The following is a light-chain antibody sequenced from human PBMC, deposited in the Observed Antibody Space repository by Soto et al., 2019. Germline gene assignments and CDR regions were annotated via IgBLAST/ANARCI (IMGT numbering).Light chain of an antibody. CDR3: MQTTQFPLT. Sequence: DIVLTQTPLSSPVTLGQPASISCRSSQSLVHSDGNTYLNWLQQRPGQPPGLLIYEVSNRFSGVPDRFSGSGAGTDFTLEISRVEAEDVGVYYCMQTTQFPLTFGGGTKVEIK. J-gene: IGKJ4*01. CDR2: EVS. V-gene: IGKV2-24*01. CDR1: QSLVHSDGNTY.